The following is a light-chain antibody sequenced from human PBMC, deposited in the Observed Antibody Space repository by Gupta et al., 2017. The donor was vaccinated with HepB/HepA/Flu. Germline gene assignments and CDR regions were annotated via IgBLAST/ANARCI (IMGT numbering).Light chain of an antibody. CDR2: DIS. V-gene: IGKV3-11*01. J-gene: IGKJ4*01. Sequence: EIVLTQSPGTLSLSPGERATLSCRASQSVSNDLAWYQQKPGQAPRPLIYDISNSVTGIPARFSGSGSGTEFTLTISDLEPEDSAVYYCQQRRDWPLTFGGGTKVEIK. CDR3: QQRRDWPLT. CDR1: QSVSND.